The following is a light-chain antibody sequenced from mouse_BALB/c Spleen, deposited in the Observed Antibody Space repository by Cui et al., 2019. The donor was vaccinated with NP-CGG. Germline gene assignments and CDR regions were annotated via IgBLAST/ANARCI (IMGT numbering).Light chain of an antibody. V-gene: IGLV1*01. Sequence: QAVVTPESALTTSPGETVTLTCRSSTGAVTTSNYANWVQEKPDHLFTGLIGGTNNRVPGVPARFSGSLIGDKAALTITGALTEDEAIYFCALWYSNHWVFGGGTKLTVL. CDR3: ALWYSNHWV. J-gene: IGLJ1*01. CDR1: TGAVTTSNY. CDR2: GTN.